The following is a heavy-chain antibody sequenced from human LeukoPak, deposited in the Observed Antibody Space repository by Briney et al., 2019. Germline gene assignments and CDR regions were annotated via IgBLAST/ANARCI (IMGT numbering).Heavy chain of an antibody. D-gene: IGHD6-13*01. V-gene: IGHV3-21*01. CDR3: ATVIAAQGDGAEYFQH. J-gene: IGHJ1*01. Sequence: PGGSLRLSCAASGFAFSSYSMNWVRQAPGKGLEWVSSISSSSSYIYYADSVKGRFTISRDNAKNSLYLQMNSLRAEDTAVYYCATVIAAQGDGAEYFQHWGQGTLVTVSS. CDR2: ISSSSSYI. CDR1: GFAFSSYS.